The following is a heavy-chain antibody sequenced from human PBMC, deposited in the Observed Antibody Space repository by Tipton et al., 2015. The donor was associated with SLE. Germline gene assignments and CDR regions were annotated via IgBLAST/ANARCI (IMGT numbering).Heavy chain of an antibody. CDR3: ARGRLERQRRDFDY. CDR2: INHSGST. CDR1: GGSFSGYY. J-gene: IGHJ4*02. D-gene: IGHD1-1*01. V-gene: IGHV4-34*01. Sequence: TLSLTCAVYGGSFSGYYWSWIRQPPGKGLEWIGEINHSGSTNYNPSLKSRVTISVDTSKNQFSLKLSSVTAADTAVYYCARGRLERQRRDFDYWGQGTPVTVSS.